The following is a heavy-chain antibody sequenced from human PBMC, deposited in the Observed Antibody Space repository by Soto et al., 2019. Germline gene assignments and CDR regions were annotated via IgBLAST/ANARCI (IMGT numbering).Heavy chain of an antibody. CDR1: GGTFSSYA. CDR3: AMGEHEQLVPVDY. D-gene: IGHD6-6*01. J-gene: IGHJ4*02. V-gene: IGHV1-69*13. Sequence: GASVKVSCKASGGTFSSYAISWVRQAPGQGLEWMGGIIPIFGTANYAQKFQGRVTITADESTSTTYMELSSLRSEDTAVYYCAMGEHEQLVPVDYWGQGTLVTVSS. CDR2: IIPIFGTA.